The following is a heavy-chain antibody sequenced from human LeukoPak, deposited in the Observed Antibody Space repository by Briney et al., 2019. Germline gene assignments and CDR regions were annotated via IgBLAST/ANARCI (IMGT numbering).Heavy chain of an antibody. D-gene: IGHD6-13*01. Sequence: PGGSLRLSCAASGFTFTSYAMSWVRQAPGKGLEWVSSISDSGGSTYYADSVKGRFTISRDNSKNTLYLQMNSLRAEDTAVYYCAKVKQQLVLDYWGQGTLVTVSS. V-gene: IGHV3-23*01. CDR1: GFTFTSYA. CDR3: AKVKQQLVLDY. J-gene: IGHJ4*02. CDR2: ISDSGGST.